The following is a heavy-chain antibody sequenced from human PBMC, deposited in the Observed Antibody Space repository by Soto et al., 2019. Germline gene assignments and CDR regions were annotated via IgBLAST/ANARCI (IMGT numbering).Heavy chain of an antibody. CDR1: VGSTRSISYY. Sequence: QLQLQESGPGLVKPSETLSLTCPVPVGSTRSISYYWGWIRQPPGKGRDGMGGIYYSGSTYYNPSLKSRVTISVDTSKNQFSLKLSSVTAADTAVYYCARAGITIFGVVITPYYYGMDVWGQGTTVTVSS. J-gene: IGHJ6*02. D-gene: IGHD3-3*01. CDR2: IYYSGST. V-gene: IGHV4-39*01. CDR3: ARAGITIFGVVITPYYYGMDV.